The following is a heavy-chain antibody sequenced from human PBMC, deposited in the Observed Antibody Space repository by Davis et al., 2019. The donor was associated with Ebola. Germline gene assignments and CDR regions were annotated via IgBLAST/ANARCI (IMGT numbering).Heavy chain of an antibody. CDR2: IYYSGST. Sequence: LRLSCTVSGGSISSGGYYWSWIRQHPGKGLEWIRYIYYSGSTYYNPSLKSRVTISVDTSKNQFSLKLSSVTAADTAVYYCARVMVTPNAFDIWGQGTMVTVSS. D-gene: IGHD5-18*01. CDR3: ARVMVTPNAFDI. V-gene: IGHV4-31*03. J-gene: IGHJ3*02. CDR1: GGSISSGGYY.